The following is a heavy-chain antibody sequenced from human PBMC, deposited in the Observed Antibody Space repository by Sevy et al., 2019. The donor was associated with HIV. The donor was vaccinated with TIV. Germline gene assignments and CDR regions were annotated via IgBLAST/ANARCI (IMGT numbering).Heavy chain of an antibody. CDR3: ARSGAGGGSLFFDY. Sequence: SETLSLTCTVSGGSISSDDYYWSWIRQPPGKGLEWIGYIFYSGSTYYNPSLKSRVTIPGGTSKNQFSLKLSSVTAADPAVYYWARSGAGGGSLFFDYWGQGTLVTVSS. CDR2: IFYSGST. J-gene: IGHJ4*02. CDR1: GGSISSDDYY. V-gene: IGHV4-30-4*01. D-gene: IGHD3-16*01.